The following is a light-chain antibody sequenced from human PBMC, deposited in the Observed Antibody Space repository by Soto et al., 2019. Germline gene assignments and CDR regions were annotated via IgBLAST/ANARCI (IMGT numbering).Light chain of an antibody. CDR1: SSDVGGNKN. CDR2: DVS. J-gene: IGLJ1*01. Sequence: QSALTQPASVSGSPGQSITISCTGTSSDVGGNKNVSWYQHYPGKAPKLMICDVSNRPSGVSNRFSGSKSGNTASLTISGLQAEDEADYYCSAFTGTTYVFGTGTKVTVL. V-gene: IGLV2-14*03. CDR3: SAFTGTTYV.